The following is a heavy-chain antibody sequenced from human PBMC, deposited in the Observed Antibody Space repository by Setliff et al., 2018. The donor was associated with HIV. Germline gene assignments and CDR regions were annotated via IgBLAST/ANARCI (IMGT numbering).Heavy chain of an antibody. CDR2: TIPMFGTA. J-gene: IGHJ6*02. CDR3: ARESDCSSARCQAALEWLEWNYYYGMDV. D-gene: IGHD3-3*01. V-gene: IGHV1-69*05. CDR1: GGTFGIYG. Sequence: SVKVSCKASGGTFGIYGISWVRQAPGQVLEWMGGTIPMFGTANYAQKLQGRVTITTDESTTTVFMELNSLRAEEKAVYYCARESDCSSARCQAALEWLEWNYYYGMDVWGQGTTVTVSS.